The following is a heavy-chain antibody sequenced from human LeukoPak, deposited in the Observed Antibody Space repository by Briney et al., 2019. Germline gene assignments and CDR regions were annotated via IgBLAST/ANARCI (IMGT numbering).Heavy chain of an antibody. D-gene: IGHD6-13*01. CDR2: IIPIFGTA. V-gene: IGHV1-69*05. CDR3: ARSVMYSSSWQLQH. J-gene: IGHJ1*01. CDR1: GGTFSSYA. Sequence: SVKVSCKASGGTFSSYAISWVRQAPGQGLEWMGGIIPIFGTANYAQKFQGRVTITTDESTSTAYVELSSLRSEDTAVYYCARSVMYSSSWQLQHWGQGTLVTVSS.